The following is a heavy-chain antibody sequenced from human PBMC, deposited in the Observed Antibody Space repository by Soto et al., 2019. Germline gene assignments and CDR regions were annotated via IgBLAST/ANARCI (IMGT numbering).Heavy chain of an antibody. D-gene: IGHD6-19*01. CDR3: ARELVAGYFDY. V-gene: IGHV4-59*01. Sequence: SETPSLTCTVSGGSISSYYWSWIRQPPGKGLEWIGYIYYSGSTNYNPSLKSRVTISVDTSKNQFSLKLSSVTAADTAVYYCARELVAGYFDYWGQGTLVTVSS. J-gene: IGHJ4*02. CDR2: IYYSGST. CDR1: GGSISSYY.